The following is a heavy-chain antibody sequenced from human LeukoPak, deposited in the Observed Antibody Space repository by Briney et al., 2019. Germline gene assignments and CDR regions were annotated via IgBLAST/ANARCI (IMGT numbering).Heavy chain of an antibody. Sequence: SETLSLTCTVSGASFSSSTYYWGWIRQPPGKGLEWIGSIYYSGSTYYNPSPKSRVTMSVDTSKNQFSLKLSSVTAADTAVYYCARHAGGISATGTRPFDYWGQGTLITVSS. CDR3: ARHAGGISATGTRPFDY. CDR2: IYYSGST. J-gene: IGHJ4*02. CDR1: GASFSSSTYY. V-gene: IGHV4-39*01. D-gene: IGHD6-13*01.